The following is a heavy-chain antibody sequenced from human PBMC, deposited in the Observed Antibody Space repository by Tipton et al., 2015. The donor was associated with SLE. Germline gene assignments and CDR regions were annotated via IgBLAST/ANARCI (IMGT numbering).Heavy chain of an antibody. CDR2: IYYSGNT. CDR3: ARGKRHYDVLTGYYSKPHYFDF. CDR1: GGSISSSDYY. J-gene: IGHJ4*02. V-gene: IGHV4-30-4*08. Sequence: TLSLTCTVSGGSISSSDYYWTWIRQHPGKGLEWIGYIYYSGNTYYNSSLKSRVTISVDTSRNLFSLNLSSVTAADTAVYYCARGKRHYDVLTGYYSKPHYFDFWGQGTVVAVSP. D-gene: IGHD3-9*01.